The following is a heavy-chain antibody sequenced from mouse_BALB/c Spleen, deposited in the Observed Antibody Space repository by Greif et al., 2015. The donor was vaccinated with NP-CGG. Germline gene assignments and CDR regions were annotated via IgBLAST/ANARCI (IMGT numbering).Heavy chain of an antibody. CDR3: ARWEDGSYVFAC. D-gene: IGHD2-3*01. J-gene: IGHJ3*01. CDR2: IYPGDGDT. V-gene: IGHV1-80*01. CDR1: GYAFSSYW. Sequence: VHVKQSGAELVRPGPSVKISCKASGYAFSSYWMNWVKQRPGQGLEWIGQIYPGDGDTNYNGKFKGKATLTADKSSSATGSPLSSLTSEDSAVYFGARWEDGSYVFACWGQGALVIVSA.